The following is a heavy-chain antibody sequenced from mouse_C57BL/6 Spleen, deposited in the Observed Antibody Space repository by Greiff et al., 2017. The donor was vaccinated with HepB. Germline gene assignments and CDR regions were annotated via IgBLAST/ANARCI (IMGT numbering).Heavy chain of an antibody. CDR2: INPNYGTT. J-gene: IGHJ1*03. CDR1: GYSFTDYN. Sequence: EVQLQQSGPELVKPGASVKISCKASGYSFTDYNMNWVKQSNGKSLEWIGVINPNYGTTSYNQKFTDKATLTVDQSSSTADMQLNSLTSEDSAVYYCARTGWLLRDSDVWGTGTTVIVSS. D-gene: IGHD2-3*01. CDR3: ARTGWLLRDSDV. V-gene: IGHV1-39*01.